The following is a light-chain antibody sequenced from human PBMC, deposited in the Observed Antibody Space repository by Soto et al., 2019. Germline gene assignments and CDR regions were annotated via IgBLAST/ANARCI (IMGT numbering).Light chain of an antibody. V-gene: IGKV3-15*01. CDR1: QSVTSN. Sequence: EIVLTQSPGTLSVSPGERATLSCRASQSVTSNVAWYQQKPGQAPRLLIYGASTRATGIPARFSGSGSGTEFTLTISSLQSEDFAVYYCQQYNNWPWTFGQGTKVDIK. J-gene: IGKJ1*01. CDR2: GAS. CDR3: QQYNNWPWT.